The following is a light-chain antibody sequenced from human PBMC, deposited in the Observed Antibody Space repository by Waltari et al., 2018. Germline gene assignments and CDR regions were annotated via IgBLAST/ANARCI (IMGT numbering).Light chain of an antibody. CDR1: SSHVGFYNY. CDR3: NSYAGSSSWV. CDR2: DVS. V-gene: IGLV2-14*01. J-gene: IGLJ3*02. Sequence: QSALTQPASVSGSPGQSLTISCTGTSSHVGFYNYVSWYQQHPGKAPNLMIYDVSERPSGVPNRFSGSKSGNTASLTISGLQAEDEADYYCNSYAGSSSWVFGGGTKLTVL.